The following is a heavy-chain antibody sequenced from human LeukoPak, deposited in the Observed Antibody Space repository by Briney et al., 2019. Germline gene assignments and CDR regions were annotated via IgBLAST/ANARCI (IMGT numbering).Heavy chain of an antibody. CDR1: GFTFKGYW. Sequence: GGSLRLSCAASGFTFKGYWMSWVRQAPGKGLEWVSIIYSDGSTYYADSVKGRFTISRDNSKNTLYLQMNSLTAEDTAVYYCARANSATIPGVDPWGQGTLVTVSS. V-gene: IGHV3-53*01. CDR3: ARANSATIPGVDP. J-gene: IGHJ5*02. CDR2: IYSDGST. D-gene: IGHD1-26*01.